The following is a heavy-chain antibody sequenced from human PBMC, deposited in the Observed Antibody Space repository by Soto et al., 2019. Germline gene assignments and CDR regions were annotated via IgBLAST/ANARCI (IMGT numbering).Heavy chain of an antibody. CDR2: ISAYNGNT. D-gene: IGHD6-6*01. V-gene: IGHV1-18*01. CDR1: GYTFTSYG. CDR3: AREPSRHYGMDV. Sequence: QVQLVQSGAEVKKPGASVKVSCKASGYTFTSYGISWVRQAPGQGLEWMGWISAYNGNTNYAQKLQGRVTMTTATSTSTAHMEQRSLRSDDTAEYYGAREPSRHYGMDVWGQGTTVTVSS. J-gene: IGHJ6*02.